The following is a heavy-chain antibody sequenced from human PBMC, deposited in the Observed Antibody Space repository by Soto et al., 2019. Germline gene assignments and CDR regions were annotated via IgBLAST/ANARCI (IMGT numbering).Heavy chain of an antibody. CDR3: ARNIVVVPAASPTTYYYYYGMDV. CDR2: INPNRGGT. Sequence: ASVKVSCKASGYTFTGNYMHWVRQAPGQGLEGMGWINPNRGGTNYGQKFQGWVTMTRDTSISTAYMELSRLRSDDTAVYYCARNIVVVPAASPTTYYYYYGMDVWGQGTTVTVSS. V-gene: IGHV1-2*04. J-gene: IGHJ6*02. D-gene: IGHD2-2*01. CDR1: GYTFTGNY.